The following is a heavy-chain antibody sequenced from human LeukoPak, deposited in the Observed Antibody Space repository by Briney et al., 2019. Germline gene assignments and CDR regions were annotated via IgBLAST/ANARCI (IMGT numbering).Heavy chain of an antibody. J-gene: IGHJ5*02. CDR3: AKDRYYGSGSYSIDP. CDR2: IRYDGSNK. Sequence: GGSPRLSCAASGFTFSSYGMHWVRQAPGKGLEWVAFIRYDGSNKYYADSVKGRFTISRNNSKNTLYLQMNSLRAEDTAVYYCAKDRYYGSGSYSIDPWGQGTLVTVSS. CDR1: GFTFSSYG. D-gene: IGHD3-10*01. V-gene: IGHV3-30*02.